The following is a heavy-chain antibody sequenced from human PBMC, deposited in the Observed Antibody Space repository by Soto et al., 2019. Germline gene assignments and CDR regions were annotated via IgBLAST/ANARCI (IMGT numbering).Heavy chain of an antibody. CDR1: GYSFTDYK. CDR2: VDPNGGGS. Sequence: GASVKVSCKTSGYSFTDYKLHWVRQAPGQGLEWMGWVDPNGGGSNSAQKFQGSATMTWDTSITTAYLDLTRLTTNDTATYFCATWVDYGDFEGFDFWG. J-gene: IGHJ4*01. CDR3: ATWVDYGDFEGFDF. V-gene: IGHV1-2*04. D-gene: IGHD4-17*01.